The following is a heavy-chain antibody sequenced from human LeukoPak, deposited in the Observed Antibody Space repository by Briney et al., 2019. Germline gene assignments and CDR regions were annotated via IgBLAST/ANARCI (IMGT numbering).Heavy chain of an antibody. V-gene: IGHV1-18*01. J-gene: IGHJ4*02. CDR1: GYTFTSYG. Sequence: ASVKVSCKASGYTFTSYGISWVRQAPGQGLEWMGWVSANDGNTDYPQKLQGRVTMTTDTSTSTAYMELRSLRSDDTAVYYCARESHVTREDYWGQGTLVTVSS. D-gene: IGHD3-10*01. CDR2: VSANDGNT. CDR3: ARESHVTREDY.